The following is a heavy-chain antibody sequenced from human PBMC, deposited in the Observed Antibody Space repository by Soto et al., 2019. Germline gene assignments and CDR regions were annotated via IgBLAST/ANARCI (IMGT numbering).Heavy chain of an antibody. Sequence: GSLRRSCAASGFTFSSYAMNWVRQAPGKGLEWVSVISGSGGSTYYADSVKGRFTISRDNSKNTLYLQMNSLRAEDTAVYYCASRSSGWYFDYWGQGTLVTVSS. CDR2: ISGSGGST. CDR3: ASRSSGWYFDY. CDR1: GFTFSSYA. J-gene: IGHJ4*02. V-gene: IGHV3-23*01. D-gene: IGHD6-19*01.